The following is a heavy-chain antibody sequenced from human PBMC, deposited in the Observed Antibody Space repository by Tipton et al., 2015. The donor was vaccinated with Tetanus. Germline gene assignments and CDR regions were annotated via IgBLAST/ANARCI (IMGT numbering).Heavy chain of an antibody. CDR2: IKSKTDGGTT. D-gene: IGHD3-22*01. CDR3: TTDEGGYYPTEDY. V-gene: IGHV3-15*01. J-gene: IGHJ4*02. Sequence: GSLRLSCAASGFTFSNAWMSWVRQAPGKGLEWVGRIKSKTDGGTTDYAAPVKGRFTISRDDSKNTLYLQMNSLKTEDTAVYYCTTDEGGYYPTEDYWGQGTLVTVSS. CDR1: GFTFSNAW.